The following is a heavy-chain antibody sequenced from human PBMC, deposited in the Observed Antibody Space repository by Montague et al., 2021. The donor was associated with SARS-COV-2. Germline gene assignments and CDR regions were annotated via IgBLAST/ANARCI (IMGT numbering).Heavy chain of an antibody. J-gene: IGHJ6*02. V-gene: IGHV4-59*01. CDR2: IYESGST. Sequence: SXTLSLTCTVSGASIRDYYWSWIRQPPGKGLEWIGYIYESGSTKSNPSLTSRLIMSVDTSRNQFPLTLSSVTTADTAVDYCARDRGLNGFYGYDPLYFYGMDVWGQGTTVIVSS. CDR3: ARDRGLNGFYGYDPLYFYGMDV. CDR1: GASIRDYY. D-gene: IGHD5-12*01.